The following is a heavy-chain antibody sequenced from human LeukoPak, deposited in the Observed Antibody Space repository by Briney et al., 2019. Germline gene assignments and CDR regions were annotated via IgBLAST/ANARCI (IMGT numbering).Heavy chain of an antibody. J-gene: IGHJ6*02. V-gene: IGHV4-34*01. CDR3: ARYCSSTICFTYYYYYYGMDV. D-gene: IGHD2-2*01. Sequence: PSETLSLTCAVFGGSFSGYYWSWIRQPPGKGLEWIGEINQSGSTNYNPSLKSRVSISVDTSKNQFSLKLTSVTAADTAVYYCARYCSSTICFTYYYYYYGMDVRGQGTTVTVSS. CDR2: INQSGST. CDR1: GGSFSGYY.